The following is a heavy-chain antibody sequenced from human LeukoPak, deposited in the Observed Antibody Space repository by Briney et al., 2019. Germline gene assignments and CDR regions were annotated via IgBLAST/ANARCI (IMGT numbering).Heavy chain of an antibody. J-gene: IGHJ4*02. CDR2: FDPEDGET. CDR3: AREDDILTGYTFDY. D-gene: IGHD3-9*01. CDR1: GYTLTELS. Sequence: ASVKVSCKVSGYTLTELSMHWVRQAPGKGLEWMGGFDPEDGETIYAQKFQGRVTMTEDTSTDTAYMELSRLRSDDTAVYYCAREDDILTGYTFDYWGQGTLVTVSS. V-gene: IGHV1-24*01.